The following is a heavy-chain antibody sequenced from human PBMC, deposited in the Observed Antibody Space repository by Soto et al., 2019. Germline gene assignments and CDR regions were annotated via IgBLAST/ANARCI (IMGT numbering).Heavy chain of an antibody. CDR2: INSDGSIT. J-gene: IGHJ3*02. CDR3: ARTEFRNDAFDM. D-gene: IGHD2-21*02. Sequence: EGQLVESGGGLVQPGGSLRLSCAASGLTFSSSWMHWVRQVPGKGLVWVSRINSDGSITTYADAVKGRCTISRDNAKNTLYVQMNGLREDDTAVYYCARTEFRNDAFDMWGQGTMVTVSS. V-gene: IGHV3-74*01. CDR1: GLTFSSSW.